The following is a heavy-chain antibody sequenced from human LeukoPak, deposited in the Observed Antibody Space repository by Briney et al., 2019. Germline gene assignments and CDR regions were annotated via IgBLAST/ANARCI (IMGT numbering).Heavy chain of an antibody. CDR3: AKDPGSL. J-gene: IGHJ4*02. CDR2: ISYDGSNK. V-gene: IGHV3-30*18. CDR1: GFTFSSYG. D-gene: IGHD3-10*01. Sequence: GRSLRLSCAASGFTFSSYGMHWVRQAPGKGLEWVAVISYDGSNKYYADSVKGRSTISRDNSKNTLYLQMNSLRAEDTAVYYCAKDPGSLWGQGTLVTVSS.